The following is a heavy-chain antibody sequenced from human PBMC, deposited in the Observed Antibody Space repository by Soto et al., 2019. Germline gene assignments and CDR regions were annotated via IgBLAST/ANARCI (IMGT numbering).Heavy chain of an antibody. Sequence: ASVKVYCKASGGTFSSYAISWVRQAPGQGLEWMGGIIPIFGTANYAQKFQGRVTITADESTSTAYMELSSLRSEDTAVYYCARPPLGVPAAISYYYGMDFWGQGTTVTVSS. CDR3: ARPPLGVPAAISYYYGMDF. CDR1: GGTFSSYA. J-gene: IGHJ6*02. V-gene: IGHV1-69*13. D-gene: IGHD2-2*02. CDR2: IIPIFGTA.